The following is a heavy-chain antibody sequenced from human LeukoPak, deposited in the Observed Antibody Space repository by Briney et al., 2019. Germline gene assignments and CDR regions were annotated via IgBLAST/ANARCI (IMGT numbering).Heavy chain of an antibody. CDR3: AKRVLEWLFHY. J-gene: IGHJ4*02. CDR2: ISGNGGRT. V-gene: IGHV3-23*01. Sequence: PGGSLRLSCAASGFTFSILDMSWVRQAPGRGLEWVSAISGNGGRTYYADSVKGRFTISRDNSKNTLYLQMNSLRAEDTAVYYCAKRVLEWLFHYWGQGTLVTVSS. CDR1: GFTFSILD. D-gene: IGHD3-3*01.